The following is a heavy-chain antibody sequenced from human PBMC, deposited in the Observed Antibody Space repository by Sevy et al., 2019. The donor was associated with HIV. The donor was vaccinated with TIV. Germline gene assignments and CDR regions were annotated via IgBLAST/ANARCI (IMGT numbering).Heavy chain of an antibody. J-gene: IGHJ6*02. V-gene: IGHV5-51*01. D-gene: IGHD3-22*01. CDR1: VYSFTSYW. CDR2: IYPGDSDT. Sequence: GESLKISCKGSVYSFTSYWIGWVRQMPGKGLDWMGIIYPGDSDTRYSPSFQGQVTISADKSISTAYLQWSSLKASDTAMYYCARYYYDSSGYYLSGYYYYGMDVWGQGTTVTVSS. CDR3: ARYYYDSSGYYLSGYYYYGMDV.